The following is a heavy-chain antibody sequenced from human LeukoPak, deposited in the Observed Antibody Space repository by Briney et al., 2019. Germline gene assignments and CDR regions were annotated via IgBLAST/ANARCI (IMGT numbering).Heavy chain of an antibody. D-gene: IGHD2-2*01. Sequence: PGGSLRLSCAVYGFSFSMNSMSWVRKAPGKGLEWVSAISGSGGSTYYADSVKGRFTISRDNSKNTLYLQMNSLRAEDTAVYYCAKAVALPIDAFDIWGQGTMVTVSS. CDR2: ISGSGGST. V-gene: IGHV3-23*01. J-gene: IGHJ3*02. CDR1: GFSFSMNS. CDR3: AKAVALPIDAFDI.